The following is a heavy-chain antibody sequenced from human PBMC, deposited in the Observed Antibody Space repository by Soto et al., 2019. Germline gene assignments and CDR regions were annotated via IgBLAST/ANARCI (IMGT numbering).Heavy chain of an antibody. V-gene: IGHV1-69*12. D-gene: IGHD2-15*01. CDR3: ARSHLRDIVVVVAATRAFDI. CDR2: IIPIFGTA. J-gene: IGHJ3*02. Sequence: QVQLVQSGAEVKKPGSSVKVSCKASGGTFSSYAISWVRQAPGQGLEWMGGIIPIFGTANYAQKFQGRVTITADESTSTAYMELSSLRSEDTAVYYWARSHLRDIVVVVAATRAFDIWGQGTMVTVSS. CDR1: GGTFSSYA.